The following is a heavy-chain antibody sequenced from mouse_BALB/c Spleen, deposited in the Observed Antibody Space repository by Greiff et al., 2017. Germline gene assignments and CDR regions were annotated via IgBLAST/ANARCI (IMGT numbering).Heavy chain of an antibody. J-gene: IGHJ4*01. D-gene: IGHD1-1*01. CDR1: GFSLTGYG. Sequence: VQGVESGPGLVAPSQSLSITCTVSGFSLTGYGVNWVRQPPGKGLEWLGMIWGDGSTDYNSALKSRLSISKDNSKSQVFLKMNSLQTDDTAMYYCARDCSYYAMDYWGQGTSVTVSS. CDR2: IWGDGST. V-gene: IGHV2-6-7*01. CDR3: ARDCSYYAMDY.